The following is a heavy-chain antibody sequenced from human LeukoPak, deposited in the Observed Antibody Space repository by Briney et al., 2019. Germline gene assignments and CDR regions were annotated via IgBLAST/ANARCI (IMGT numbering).Heavy chain of an antibody. J-gene: IGHJ5*02. Sequence: ASVEVSCKASGGTFSSYAISWVRQAPGQGLEWMGGIIPIFGTANYAQKFQGRVTITTDESTSTAYMELRSLRSEDTAVYYCASPYCSGGSCPTPKNWFDPWGQGTLVTVST. CDR3: ASPYCSGGSCPTPKNWFDP. D-gene: IGHD2-15*01. V-gene: IGHV1-69*05. CDR2: IIPIFGTA. CDR1: GGTFSSYA.